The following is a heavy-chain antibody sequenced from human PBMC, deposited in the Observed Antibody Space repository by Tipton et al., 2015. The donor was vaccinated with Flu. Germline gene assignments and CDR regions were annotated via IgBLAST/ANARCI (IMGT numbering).Heavy chain of an antibody. Sequence: LRLSCTVSGGSISSYYWSWIRQPPGKGLEWIGYIYYSGSTNYNPSLKSRVTISVDTSKNQFSLKLSSVTAADTAVYYCARKVGDIWGQGTMVTVSS. CDR3: ARKVGDI. V-gene: IGHV4-59*01. J-gene: IGHJ3*02. CDR1: GGSISSYY. CDR2: IYYSGST. D-gene: IGHD1-26*01.